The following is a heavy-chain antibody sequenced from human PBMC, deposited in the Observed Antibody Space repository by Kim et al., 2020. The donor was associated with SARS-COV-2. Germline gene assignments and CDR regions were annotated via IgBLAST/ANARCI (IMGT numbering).Heavy chain of an antibody. J-gene: IGHJ6*02. CDR3: ARGRGGTTVVTLGLGYYYYYGMDV. CDR2: INHSGST. D-gene: IGHD4-17*01. Sequence: SETLSLTCAVYGGSFSGYYWSCIRQPPGKGLEWSGEINHSGSTNYNPSLKSRVTISVDTSKNQFSLKLSSVTAADTAVYYCARGRGGTTVVTLGLGYYYYYGMDVWGQGTTVTVAS. V-gene: IGHV4-34*01. CDR1: GGSFSGYY.